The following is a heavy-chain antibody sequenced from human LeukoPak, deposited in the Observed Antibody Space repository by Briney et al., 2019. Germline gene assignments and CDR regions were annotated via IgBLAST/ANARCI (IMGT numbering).Heavy chain of an antibody. CDR1: GFTFSSYW. CDR3: ARGSGWVQPFDY. Sequence: GSLRLSCAASGFTFSSYWMSWVRQAPGKGLEWIGSIYYSGSTYYNPSLKSRVTISVDTSKNQFSLKLSSVAAADTAVYYCARGSGWVQPFDYWGQGTLVTVSS. J-gene: IGHJ4*02. D-gene: IGHD5-24*01. V-gene: IGHV4-39*07. CDR2: IYYSGST.